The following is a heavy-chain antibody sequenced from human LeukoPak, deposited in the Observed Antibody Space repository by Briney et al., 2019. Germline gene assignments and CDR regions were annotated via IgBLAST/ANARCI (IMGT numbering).Heavy chain of an antibody. CDR1: GFTFSTSW. CDR2: IKPNGSEK. V-gene: IGHV3-7*01. CDR3: ARFSRSSSCY. J-gene: IGHJ4*02. Sequence: SGGSLTLSCAASGFTFSTSWMNWVRQAPGKGLEWVAGIKPNGSEKYYVDSVKGRFTISRDNAENSLFLQMNSLRGEDTAVYYCARFSRSSSCYWGQGSLVTVSP. D-gene: IGHD6-13*01.